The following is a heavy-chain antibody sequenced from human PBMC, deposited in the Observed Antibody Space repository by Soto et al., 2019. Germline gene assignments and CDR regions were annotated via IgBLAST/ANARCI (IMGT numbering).Heavy chain of an antibody. CDR2: ITNTGGGT. Sequence: GGSLRLSCAASGFTFSNYGMTWVRQAPGKGLEWVSGITNTGGGTYYADSVKGRFTISRDNSKNTLYLQMNTLRAEDTAIYYCAKQFRLNDYWGQGT. V-gene: IGHV3-23*01. CDR3: AKQFRLNDY. J-gene: IGHJ4*02. D-gene: IGHD2-21*01. CDR1: GFTFSNYG.